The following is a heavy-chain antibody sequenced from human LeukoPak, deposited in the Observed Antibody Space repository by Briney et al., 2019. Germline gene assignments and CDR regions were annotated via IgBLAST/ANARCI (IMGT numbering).Heavy chain of an antibody. V-gene: IGHV3-11*04. D-gene: IGHD3-3*01. CDR1: GFTFSDYY. CDR3: ARDFWSGSPD. Sequence: GGXXRLSCAASGFTFSDYYMSWIRQDPGKGLEWVSYISSSGSTIYYADSVKGRFTISRDNAKNSLYLQMNSLRVEDTAVYYCARDFWSGSPDWGQGTLVTVSS. CDR2: ISSSGSTI. J-gene: IGHJ4*02.